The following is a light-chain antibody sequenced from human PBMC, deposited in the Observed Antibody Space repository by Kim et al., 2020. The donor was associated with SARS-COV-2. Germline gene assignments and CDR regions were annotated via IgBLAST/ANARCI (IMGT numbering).Light chain of an antibody. J-gene: IGKJ1*01. V-gene: IGKV3-20*01. CDR1: PSVSSSY. CDR2: GAS. CDR3: QQYESPPWT. Sequence: SPEERATVSGSASPSVSSSYLAWYQQKPGQAPSLLIYGASSSAAGIPDRCRGSWSGTDFTLTISRLEPEDFAVYYCQQYESPPWTFGQGTKVDIK.